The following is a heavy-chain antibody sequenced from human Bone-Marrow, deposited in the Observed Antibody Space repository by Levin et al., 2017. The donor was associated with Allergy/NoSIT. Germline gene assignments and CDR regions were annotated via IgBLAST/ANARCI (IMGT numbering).Heavy chain of an antibody. Sequence: GESLKISCAASGFSFSYYSMSWVRQAPGKGLEWVANIKEDGSEKYYLDSGKGRFTISRNDAENSLNLQMNSLRAEDTAVYYCAREFYGDYPNFDSWGQGTLVTVSS. CDR1: GFSFSYYS. J-gene: IGHJ4*02. V-gene: IGHV3-7*01. CDR3: AREFYGDYPNFDS. D-gene: IGHD4-17*01. CDR2: IKEDGSEK.